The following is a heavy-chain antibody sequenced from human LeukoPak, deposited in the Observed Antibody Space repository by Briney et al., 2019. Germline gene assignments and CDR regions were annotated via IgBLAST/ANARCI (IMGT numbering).Heavy chain of an antibody. J-gene: IGHJ4*02. D-gene: IGHD5-12*01. CDR2: ISSDGNDK. CDR1: GIPFRSYG. Sequence: GGSLRPPFATPGIPFRSYGMHWVRQAPGKGLGGVGIISSDGNDKLYGDSVRGRFTISRDDSKSTLYLQMNSLRAEDTAVYYCTTKVIRGNSGDDYDDWGQGTLVTVSS. V-gene: IGHV3-30*03. CDR3: TTKVIRGNSGDDYDD.